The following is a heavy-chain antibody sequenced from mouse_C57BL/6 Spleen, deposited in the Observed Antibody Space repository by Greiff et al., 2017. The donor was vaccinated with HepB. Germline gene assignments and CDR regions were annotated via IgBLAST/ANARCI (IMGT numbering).Heavy chain of an antibody. D-gene: IGHD3-3*01. V-gene: IGHV1-15*01. CDR2: IDPETGGT. CDR1: GYTFTDYE. J-gene: IGHJ1*03. CDR3: TSKGHLLLYFDF. Sequence: QVQLKQSGAELVRPGASVTLSCKASGYTFTDYEMHWVKQTPVHGLEWIGAIDPETGGTAYNQKFKGKAILTADKSSSTAYMELRSLTSEDSAVYYCTSKGHLLLYFDFWGTGTTVTVSS.